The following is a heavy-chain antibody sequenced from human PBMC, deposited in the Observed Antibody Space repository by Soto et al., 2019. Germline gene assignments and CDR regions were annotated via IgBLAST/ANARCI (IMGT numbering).Heavy chain of an antibody. CDR2: IWYDGSNT. V-gene: IGHV3-30*02. J-gene: IGHJ4*02. Sequence: GGSLRLSCAASGFTFSKYGMHWVRQAPGKGLEWVALIWYDGSNTYYADSVKGRFAISRDNSKNTLYLQMNSLRAEDTAVYYCATETHTYSYGYGEGYWGQGTLVTVSS. CDR3: ATETHTYSYGYGEGY. D-gene: IGHD5-18*01. CDR1: GFTFSKYG.